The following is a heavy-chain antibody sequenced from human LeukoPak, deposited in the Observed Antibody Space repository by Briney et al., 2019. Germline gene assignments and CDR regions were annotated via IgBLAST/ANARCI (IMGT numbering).Heavy chain of an antibody. J-gene: IGHJ4*02. CDR1: GYTFTGYY. D-gene: IGHD1-26*01. CDR3: ARDVLVGATTNHFDY. Sequence: ASVKVSCKASGYTFTGYYMHWVRQAPGQGLEWMGWINPNSGGTNYAQKFQGRVTMTRDTSISTAYMELSRLRSDDTAVYYCARDVLVGATTNHFDYWGQGTLVTVSS. CDR2: INPNSGGT. V-gene: IGHV1-2*02.